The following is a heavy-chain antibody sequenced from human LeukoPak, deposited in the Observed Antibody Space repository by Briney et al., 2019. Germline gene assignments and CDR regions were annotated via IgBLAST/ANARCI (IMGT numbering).Heavy chain of an antibody. CDR3: AKAVDSSGYFVGPFDY. J-gene: IGHJ4*02. CDR1: GFTFSSYA. D-gene: IGHD3-22*01. CDR2: ISGSGGGT. V-gene: IGHV3-23*01. Sequence: GGSLRLSCAASGFTFSSYAMNWVRQAPGKGLEWVSAISGSGGGTYYADSVKGRFTISRDNSKNTLYLQMNSLRAEDTAVYYCAKAVDSSGYFVGPFDYWGQGALVTVSS.